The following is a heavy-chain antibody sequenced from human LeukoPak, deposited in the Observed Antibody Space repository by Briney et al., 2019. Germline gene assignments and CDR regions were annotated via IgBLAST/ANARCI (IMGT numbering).Heavy chain of an antibody. D-gene: IGHD6-19*01. Sequence: ASVKVSCKASGYTFTSYAMNWVRQAPGQGLEWMGWINTNTGNPTYAQGFTGRFVFSLDTSVSTAYLQISSLKAEDTAVYYCARDSGWYWSNQNRDHWYFDLWGRGTLVTVSS. CDR1: GYTFTSYA. V-gene: IGHV7-4-1*02. J-gene: IGHJ2*01. CDR2: INTNTGNP. CDR3: ARDSGWYWSNQNRDHWYFDL.